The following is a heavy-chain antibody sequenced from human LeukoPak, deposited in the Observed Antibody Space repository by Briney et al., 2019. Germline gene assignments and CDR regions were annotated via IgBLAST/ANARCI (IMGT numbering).Heavy chain of an antibody. Sequence: SETLSLTCTVSGGSVSSGSYYWSWIRQPPGKGLEWIGYIYYSGSTYYNPSLKSRVTISVDTSKNQFSLKLSSVTAADTAVYYCARAFYYYDSSGYYKEYYFDYWGQGTLVTVSS. D-gene: IGHD3-22*01. CDR3: ARAFYYYDSSGYYKEYYFDY. J-gene: IGHJ4*02. CDR1: GGSVSSGSYY. V-gene: IGHV4-31*03. CDR2: IYYSGST.